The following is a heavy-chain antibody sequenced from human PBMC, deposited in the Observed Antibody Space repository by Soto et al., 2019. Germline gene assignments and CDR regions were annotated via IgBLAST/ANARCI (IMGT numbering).Heavy chain of an antibody. V-gene: IGHV1-2*02. CDR2: INPHTGDT. Sequence: QVQLVQSGAEVKKPGASMTVSCKTSGYPLTDFYIHWVRQAPGQGLEWMAWINPHTGDTNTALKSQDRVTMTRDLTINQAIMELTRLSSDDAAVYYCAREGGAAPGARREWYLDLWGRGTLVSVAS. D-gene: IGHD6-25*01. J-gene: IGHJ2*01. CDR3: AREGGAAPGARREWYLDL. CDR1: GYPLTDFY.